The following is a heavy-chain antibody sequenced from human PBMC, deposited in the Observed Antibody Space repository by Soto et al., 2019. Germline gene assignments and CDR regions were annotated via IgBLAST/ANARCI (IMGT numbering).Heavy chain of an antibody. CDR3: AKTLFGWGNWFDP. Sequence: PSETLSLTCTVSGGSISSYYWSWIRQPPGKGLEWIGYIYYSGSTNYNPSLKSRVTISVDTSKNQFSLKLSSVTAADTAVYYCAKTLFGWGNWFDPWGQGTLVTVSS. J-gene: IGHJ5*02. CDR1: GGSISSYY. V-gene: IGHV4-59*01. CDR2: IYYSGST. D-gene: IGHD3-10*02.